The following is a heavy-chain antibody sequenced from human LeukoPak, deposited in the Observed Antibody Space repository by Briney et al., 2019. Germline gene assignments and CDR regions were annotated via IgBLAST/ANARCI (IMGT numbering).Heavy chain of an antibody. V-gene: IGHV3-23*01. Sequence: GGTLRLSCAASGFTFSSYGMSWVRQAPGKGLEWVSAISGSGGSTYYADSVKGRFTISRDNSKNTLYLQMNSLRAEDTAVYYCAKDFIWFGEYYFDYWGQGTLVTVSS. CDR3: AKDFIWFGEYYFDY. CDR1: GFTFSSYG. CDR2: ISGSGGST. J-gene: IGHJ4*02. D-gene: IGHD3-10*01.